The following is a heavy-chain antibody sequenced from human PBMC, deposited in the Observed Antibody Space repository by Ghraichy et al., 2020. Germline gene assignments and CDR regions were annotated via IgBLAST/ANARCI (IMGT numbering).Heavy chain of an antibody. V-gene: IGHV3-48*02. D-gene: IGHD2-2*01. J-gene: IGHJ4*02. CDR3: ARNGAMGSRDY. CDR1: GFTFSTYS. CDR2: ISTASTI. Sequence: GGSLRLSYAASGFTFSTYSMNWVRQAPGKGLEWVSYISTASTIYYADSVKGRFTISRDNAKNSLYLQMDSLTDEDTAVYYCARNGAMGSRDYWGQGTLVIVSS.